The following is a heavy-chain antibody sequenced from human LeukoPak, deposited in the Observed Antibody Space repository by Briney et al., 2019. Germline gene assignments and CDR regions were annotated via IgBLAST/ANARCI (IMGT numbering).Heavy chain of an antibody. D-gene: IGHD6-25*01. V-gene: IGHV4-34*01. Sequence: SETLSLTCAVYGGSFSGYYWSWIREPPGKGLEWIGEINHSGSTNYNPSLKSRVTISVDTSKNQFSLKLSSVTAADTAVYYCARRPAAILYRFNWFDPWGRGTLVTVSS. CDR3: ARRPAAILYRFNWFDP. CDR2: INHSGST. CDR1: GGSFSGYY. J-gene: IGHJ5*02.